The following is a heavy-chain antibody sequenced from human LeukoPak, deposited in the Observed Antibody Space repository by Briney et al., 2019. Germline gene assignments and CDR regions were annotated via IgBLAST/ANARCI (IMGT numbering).Heavy chain of an antibody. CDR1: GFTFDDYA. D-gene: IGHD5-24*01. CDR2: ISGDGGST. J-gene: IGHJ4*02. CDR3: AKDIFGDGYNDYFDY. Sequence: GGSLRLSCAASGFTFDDYATHWVRQAPGKGLEWVSLISGDGGSTYYADSVKGRFTISRDNSKNSLYLQMNSLRTEDTALYYCAKDIFGDGYNDYFDYWGQGTLVTVSS. V-gene: IGHV3-43*02.